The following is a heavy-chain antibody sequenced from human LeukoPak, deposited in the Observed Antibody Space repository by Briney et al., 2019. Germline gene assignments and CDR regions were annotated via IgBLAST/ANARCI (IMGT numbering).Heavy chain of an antibody. D-gene: IGHD6-19*01. CDR1: GGSITGYY. CDR3: ARRKRGSGGPFDY. Sequence: SETLSLTCTVSGGSITGYYWSWIRQPPGKGLEWIGSIYQSGSTYYNPSLKSRVTISVDTSKNQFSLGLSSVTAADTAIYFCARRKRGSGGPFDYWGQGTLVTVSS. CDR2: IYQSGST. J-gene: IGHJ4*02. V-gene: IGHV4-38-2*02.